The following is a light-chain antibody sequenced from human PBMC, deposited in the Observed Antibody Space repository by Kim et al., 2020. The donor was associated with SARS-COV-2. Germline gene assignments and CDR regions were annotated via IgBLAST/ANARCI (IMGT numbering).Light chain of an antibody. Sequence: QSVLTQPPSVSGAPGQRVTISCTGSSSNIGAGYDVHWYQQLPGTAPKLLSYGNSNRPSGVPDRVSGSKSGTSASLAITGLQAEDEADYYCQSYDSSLHWVFGGGTQLTVL. V-gene: IGLV1-40*01. CDR1: SSNIGAGYD. CDR3: QSYDSSLHWV. J-gene: IGLJ3*02. CDR2: GNS.